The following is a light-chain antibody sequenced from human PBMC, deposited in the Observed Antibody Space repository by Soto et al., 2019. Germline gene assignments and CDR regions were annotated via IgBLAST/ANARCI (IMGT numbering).Light chain of an antibody. V-gene: IGLV1-40*01. Sequence: QSVLTQPPSVSGAPGQRVTISCTGSSSNIGAGYDVHWYQQLPGTAPKLLIYHNSNRPSGVPDRFSGSKSGTSASPAITGLQAEDEADYYCQSYDTSLSGYVVFGGGTKLTVL. J-gene: IGLJ2*01. CDR3: QSYDTSLSGYVV. CDR1: SSNIGAGYD. CDR2: HNS.